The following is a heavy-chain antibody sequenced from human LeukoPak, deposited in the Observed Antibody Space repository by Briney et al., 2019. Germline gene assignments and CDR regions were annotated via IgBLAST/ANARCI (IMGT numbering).Heavy chain of an antibody. Sequence: GGSLRLSCAASGFTFSSYSMYWVRQAPGKGLEWVSSISSSSSYIYYADSVKGRFTISRDNAKNSLYLQMNSLRAEDTAVYYCARDWGSRGKFDIWGQGTMVTVSS. CDR2: ISSSSSYI. CDR3: ARDWGSRGKFDI. D-gene: IGHD3-16*01. J-gene: IGHJ3*02. CDR1: GFTFSSYS. V-gene: IGHV3-21*01.